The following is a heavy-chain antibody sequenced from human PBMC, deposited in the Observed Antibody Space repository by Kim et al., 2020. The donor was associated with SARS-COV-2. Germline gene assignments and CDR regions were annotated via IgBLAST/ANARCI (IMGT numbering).Heavy chain of an antibody. CDR2: IWYDGSEK. V-gene: IGHV3-33*06. CDR1: GFTFSTYA. CDR3: VKDRGSSAYYFDY. Sequence: GGSLRLSCAASGFTFSTYAMHWVRQAPGKGLEWVALIWYDGSEKYYADSVKGRFTISRDNSENTLSLQSNSLRAEDTAVDYCVKDRGSSAYYFDYWGQGTLVTVSS. J-gene: IGHJ4*02. D-gene: IGHD1-26*01.